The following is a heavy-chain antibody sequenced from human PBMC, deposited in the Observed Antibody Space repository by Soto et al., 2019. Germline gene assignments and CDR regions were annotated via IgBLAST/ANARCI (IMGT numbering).Heavy chain of an antibody. CDR3: ARAPRSYSNYLGYFDL. D-gene: IGHD4-4*01. V-gene: IGHV4-38-2*02. CDR2: IFHSGST. J-gene: IGHJ2*01. CDR1: GYSITSGYY. Sequence: KTSETLSLTCTVSGYSITSGYYWGWIRQPPGKGLEWIGSIFHSGSTYYNPSLKSRVTISVDTSKNQFSLKLSSVTAADTAVYYCARAPRSYSNYLGYFDLWGRGTLVTVSS.